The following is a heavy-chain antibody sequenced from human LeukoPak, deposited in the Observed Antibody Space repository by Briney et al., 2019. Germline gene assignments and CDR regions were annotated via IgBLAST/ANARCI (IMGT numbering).Heavy chain of an antibody. V-gene: IGHV3-74*01. CDR2: INSDGRST. Sequence: PGTSLRLSCAASGFTFSTYWMHWVRQAPGKGLVWVSRINSDGRSTFYADSVKGRFTISRDNAKNTLFLQMDSLRAEDTAVYYCARERQTEGAGIDYWGPGNPVTVSS. D-gene: IGHD1-14*01. CDR3: ARERQTEGAGIDY. CDR1: GFTFSTYW. J-gene: IGHJ4*02.